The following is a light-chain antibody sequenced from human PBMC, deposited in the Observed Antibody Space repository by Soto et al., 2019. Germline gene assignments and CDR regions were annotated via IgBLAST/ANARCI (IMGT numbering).Light chain of an antibody. Sequence: EIFLTQSPDTLSLSTGERATLSCRASQSVTNYIAWYQQRPGQAPRLLIYDASNRATGVPARFSGSGSGTDFTLTISDLEPADFGLYYCQQRLNWPPGFGQGTKVDIK. CDR3: QQRLNWPPG. CDR1: QSVTNY. CDR2: DAS. V-gene: IGKV3-11*01. J-gene: IGKJ1*01.